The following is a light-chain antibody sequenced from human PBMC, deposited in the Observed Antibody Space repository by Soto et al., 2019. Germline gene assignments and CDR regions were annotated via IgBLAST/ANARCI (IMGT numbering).Light chain of an antibody. CDR3: SSFATTATPMV. Sequence: QSALTQPASVSGSPGQSITISCTGTSSDVGGYNHVSWYQQHPGEAPKLMIYDVSSRPSGVSNRFSGSKAADTASLTISGLQAEDEADYYCSSFATTATPMVFGGGTKLTVL. CDR1: SSDVGGYNH. J-gene: IGLJ2*01. CDR2: DVS. V-gene: IGLV2-14*03.